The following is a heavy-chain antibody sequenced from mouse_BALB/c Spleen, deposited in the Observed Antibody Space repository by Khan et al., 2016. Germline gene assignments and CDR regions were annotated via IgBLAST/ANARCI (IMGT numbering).Heavy chain of an antibody. CDR3: ARRGNSGYFDG. D-gene: IGHD2-1*01. CDR1: GYSITSDYA. V-gene: IGHV3-2*02. J-gene: IGHJ1*01. Sequence: VQLQQSGPGLVKPSQSLSLTCTVTGYSITSDYAWNWIRQFPGNKLEWMGYISYSGSTSYNPSLKSRISITRDTSKNQFFLQLNSVTTEDTATYYCARRGNSGYFDGWGAGTTVTVSS. CDR2: ISYSGST.